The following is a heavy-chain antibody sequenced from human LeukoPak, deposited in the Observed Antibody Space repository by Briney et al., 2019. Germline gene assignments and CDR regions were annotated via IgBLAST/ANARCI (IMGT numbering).Heavy chain of an antibody. CDR3: ARERYSSSWYGGNYYYYMDV. Sequence: SETLSLTCTVSGGSISSYYWSWIQQPAGKGLEWIGRIYTSGSTNYNPSLKSRVTMSVDTSKNQFPLKLSSVTAADTAVYYCARERYSSSWYGGNYYYYMDVWGKGTTVTVSS. D-gene: IGHD6-13*01. V-gene: IGHV4-4*07. CDR1: GGSISSYY. CDR2: IYTSGST. J-gene: IGHJ6*03.